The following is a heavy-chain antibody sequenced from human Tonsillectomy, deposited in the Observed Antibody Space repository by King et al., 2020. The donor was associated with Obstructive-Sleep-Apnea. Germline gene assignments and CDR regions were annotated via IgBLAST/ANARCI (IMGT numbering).Heavy chain of an antibody. J-gene: IGHJ4*02. V-gene: IGHV1-18*04. Sequence: QLVQSGAEVKKPRASVKVSCKASGYTFTSYGISWVRQAPGQGLEWMGWISAYNGNTNYAQKLQGRVTMTTDTSTRTAYMELRSLRSDDTAAYYGATDVLAYWGGDCQDASLALDSWGQGTLVTVSS. D-gene: IGHD2-21*02. CDR1: GYTFTSYG. CDR2: ISAYNGNT. CDR3: ATDVLAYWGGDCQDASLALDS.